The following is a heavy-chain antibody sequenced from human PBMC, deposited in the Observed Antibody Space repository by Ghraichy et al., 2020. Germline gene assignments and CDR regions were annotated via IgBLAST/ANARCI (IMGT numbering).Heavy chain of an antibody. CDR1: GFTVSSNY. D-gene: IGHD1-26*01. CDR3: ARGGFGSRTDAFDI. Sequence: LSLTCAASGFTVSSNYMSWVRQAPGKGLEWVSVIYSGGSTYYADSVKGRFTISRDNSKNTLYLQMNSLRAEDTAVYYCARGGFGSRTDAFDIWGQGTMVTVSS. CDR2: IYSGGST. V-gene: IGHV3-53*01. J-gene: IGHJ3*02.